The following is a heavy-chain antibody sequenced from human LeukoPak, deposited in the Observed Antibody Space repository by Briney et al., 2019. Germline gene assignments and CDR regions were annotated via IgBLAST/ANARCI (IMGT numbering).Heavy chain of an antibody. CDR3: ARGLRFLTYYYMDV. CDR1: GGSISSGDYY. CDR2: IYYSGST. J-gene: IGHJ6*03. Sequence: SQTLSLTCTVSGGSISSGDYYWSWIRQPPGKGLEWIGYIYYSGSTYYNPSLKSRVTISVDTSKNQFSLKLSSVTAADTAVYYCARGLRFLTYYYMDVWGKGTTVTVSS. D-gene: IGHD3-3*01. V-gene: IGHV4-30-4*08.